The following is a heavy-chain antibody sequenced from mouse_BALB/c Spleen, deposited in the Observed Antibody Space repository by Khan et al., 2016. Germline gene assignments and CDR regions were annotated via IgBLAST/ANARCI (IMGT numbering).Heavy chain of an antibody. V-gene: IGHV3-2*02. J-gene: IGHJ3*01. D-gene: IGHD2-3*01. CDR3: ANDFYFPAWFAY. Sequence: EVQLQESGPGLVKPSQSLSLTCTVTGYSITSDYAWNWIRQFPGNRLEWLGYITYSGSTTYNPSLKSRISITRDTSKNQFFLQLNSVITEDTATYYCANDFYFPAWFAYWGQGTLVTVSA. CDR1: GYSITSDYA. CDR2: ITYSGST.